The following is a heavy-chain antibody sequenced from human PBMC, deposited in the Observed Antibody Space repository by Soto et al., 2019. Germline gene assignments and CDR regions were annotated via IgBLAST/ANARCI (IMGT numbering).Heavy chain of an antibody. Sequence: SETLSLTCTVSGYSMSSSNWWIWVRQPPGKGLEWIGEAHHSGRTNYNPSLKSRVTISVDRSQNHFSLQLTSVTAADTAVYYCARYFDGPRGFDIWGKGTRVT. J-gene: IGHJ3*02. V-gene: IGHV4-4*02. CDR1: GYSMSSSNW. CDR3: ARYFDGPRGFDI. CDR2: AHHSGRT. D-gene: IGHD3-9*01.